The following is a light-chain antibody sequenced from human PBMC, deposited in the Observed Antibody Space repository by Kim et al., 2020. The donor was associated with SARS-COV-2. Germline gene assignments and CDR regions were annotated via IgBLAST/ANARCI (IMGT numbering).Light chain of an antibody. CDR2: GSS. CDR3: QQYNNWPRT. Sequence: SVSPVERFTVSCRASPYVGSNLAWYQHKSGQAPRLLIYGSSTVAAGVPARFSGSVSGTEFALTISSLQSEDFAVYYCQQYNNWPRTFGQGTKLE. CDR1: PYVGSN. J-gene: IGKJ2*01. V-gene: IGKV3D-15*01.